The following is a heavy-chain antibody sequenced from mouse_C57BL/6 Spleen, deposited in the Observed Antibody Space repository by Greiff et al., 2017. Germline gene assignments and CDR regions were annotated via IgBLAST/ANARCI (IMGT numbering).Heavy chain of an antibody. D-gene: IGHD1-1*01. CDR3: ARAGTTVVNYFDY. J-gene: IGHJ2*01. Sequence: QVQLQQPGAELVKPGASVKLSCKASGYTFTSYWMHWVKQRPGQGLEWIGMIHPNSGSTNYNEKFKSKATLTVDKSSSTAYMQLSSLTSEDSAVXYCARAGTTVVNYFDYWGQGTMLTV. CDR1: GYTFTSYW. CDR2: IHPNSGST. V-gene: IGHV1-64*01.